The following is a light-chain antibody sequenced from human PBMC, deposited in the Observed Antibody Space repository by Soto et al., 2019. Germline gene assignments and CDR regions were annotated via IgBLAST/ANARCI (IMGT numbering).Light chain of an antibody. CDR1: RSISSTN. Sequence: EIVLTQSPGTLSLSPRERASLSCRASRSISSTNLAWYQHKPGQAPRLLIFGASSRAGGIPDRFSGSGSGTDFTLTISRLEPEDFAVYYCQQFGSLPGTFGQGTNVEIK. CDR3: QQFGSLPGT. V-gene: IGKV3-20*01. CDR2: GAS. J-gene: IGKJ1*01.